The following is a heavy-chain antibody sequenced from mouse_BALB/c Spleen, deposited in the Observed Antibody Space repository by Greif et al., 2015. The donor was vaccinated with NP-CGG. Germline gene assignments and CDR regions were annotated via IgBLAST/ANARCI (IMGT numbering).Heavy chain of an antibody. CDR1: GYSITSGYY. Sequence: EVQVVESGPGLVKPSQSLSLTCSVTGYSITSGYYWNWIRQFPGNKLEWMGYISYDGSNNYNPSLKNRISITRDTSKNQFLLKLNSVTTEDTATYYCARGGNSAMDYWGQGTSVTVSS. CDR2: ISYDGSN. J-gene: IGHJ4*01. D-gene: IGHD2-1*01. V-gene: IGHV3-6*02. CDR3: ARGGNSAMDY.